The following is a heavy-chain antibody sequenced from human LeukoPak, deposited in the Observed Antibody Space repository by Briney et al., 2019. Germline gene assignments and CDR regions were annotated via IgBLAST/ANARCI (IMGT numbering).Heavy chain of an antibody. V-gene: IGHV4-39*01. Sequence: PSETLSLTCTVSGGSISSYYWGWIRQPPGKGLEWIGSIYYSGSTYYNPSLKSRVTISVDTSKNQFSLKLSSVTAADTAVYYCARSRYSSSWYGYYFDYWGQGTLVTVSS. CDR2: IYYSGST. J-gene: IGHJ4*02. CDR1: GGSISSYY. CDR3: ARSRYSSSWYGYYFDY. D-gene: IGHD6-13*01.